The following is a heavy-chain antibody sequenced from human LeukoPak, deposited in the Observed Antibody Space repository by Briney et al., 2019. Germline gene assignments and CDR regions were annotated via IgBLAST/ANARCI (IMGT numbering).Heavy chain of an antibody. CDR3: AREPFIAVAGTGDY. J-gene: IGHJ4*02. CDR2: IYYSGST. D-gene: IGHD6-19*01. CDR1: GGSISSYY. V-gene: IGHV4-59*12. Sequence: SETLSLTCTVSGGSISSYYWSWIRQPPGKGLEWIGYIYYSGSTNYNPSLKSRVTISVDTSKNQFSLKLSSVTAADTAVYYCAREPFIAVAGTGDYWGQGTLVTVSS.